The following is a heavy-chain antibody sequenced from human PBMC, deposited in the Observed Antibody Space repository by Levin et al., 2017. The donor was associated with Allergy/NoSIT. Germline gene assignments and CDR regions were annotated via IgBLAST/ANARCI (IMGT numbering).Heavy chain of an antibody. D-gene: IGHD6-19*01. J-gene: IGHJ4*02. V-gene: IGHV4-59*08. CDR2: IYYSGST. CDR1: GGSISSYY. CDR3: ARRVYSSGWSHDC. Sequence: SQTLSLTCTVSGGSISSYYWSWIRQPPGKGLEWIGYIYYSGSTTYNPSLKSRVTISVDTSKSQFSLRLSSVTATDTAVYYCARRVYSSGWSHDCWGQGTLVTVSS.